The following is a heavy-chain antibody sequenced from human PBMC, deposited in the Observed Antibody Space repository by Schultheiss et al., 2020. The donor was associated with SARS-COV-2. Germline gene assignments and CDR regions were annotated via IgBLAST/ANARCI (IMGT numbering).Heavy chain of an antibody. CDR1: GGSISSGGYS. Sequence: SQTLSLTCAVSGGSISSGGYSWSWIRQPPGKALEWIGYIYYSGSTYYNPSLKSRVTISVDRSKNQFSLKLSSVTAADTAVYYCAKEESDYGDSNWGQGTLVTVSS. J-gene: IGHJ4*02. CDR3: AKEESDYGDSN. V-gene: IGHV4-30-2*02. D-gene: IGHD4-17*01. CDR2: IYYSGST.